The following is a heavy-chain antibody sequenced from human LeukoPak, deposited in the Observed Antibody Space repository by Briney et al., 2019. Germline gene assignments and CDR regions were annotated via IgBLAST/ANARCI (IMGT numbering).Heavy chain of an antibody. Sequence: GGSLRLSCAASGFTFSTYSMNWVRQAPGKGLEWVSSISGSSTYIYYADSVKGRFTISRDNAKNSLYLHMNSLRAEDTAVYYCARVSVTYYYDSSGYYFDYWGQGTLVTVSS. CDR1: GFTFSTYS. V-gene: IGHV3-21*01. D-gene: IGHD3-22*01. J-gene: IGHJ4*02. CDR3: ARVSVTYYYDSSGYYFDY. CDR2: ISGSSTYI.